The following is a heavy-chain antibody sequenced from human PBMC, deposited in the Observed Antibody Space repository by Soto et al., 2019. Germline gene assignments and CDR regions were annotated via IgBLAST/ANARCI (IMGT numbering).Heavy chain of an antibody. CDR1: CDSSSNTFW. D-gene: IGHD2-2*01. V-gene: IGHV4-4*02. Sequence: SQTLPLPCRVVCDSSSNTFWWSSVRQTPRKGLEWIGEIYHTGSTRYNPSLKGRVTISVDTPNNQFSLKLSSVTDADTAVYYCGSPGYVAYWGQGTLVTVSS. J-gene: IGHJ4*02. CDR3: GSPGYVAY. CDR2: IYHTGST.